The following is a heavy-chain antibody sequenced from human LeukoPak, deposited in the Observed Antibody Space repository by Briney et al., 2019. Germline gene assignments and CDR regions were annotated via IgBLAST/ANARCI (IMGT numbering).Heavy chain of an antibody. D-gene: IGHD3-22*01. Sequence: GESLKISCKGSGYSFTSYWIGWVRQMPGKGLEWMGIIYPGDSDTRYSPSFQGHVTISADKSISTAYLQWSSLKASDTAMYYCARLDSSGYYFYEYFDYWGQGTLVTVSS. CDR1: GYSFTSYW. CDR2: IYPGDSDT. V-gene: IGHV5-51*01. J-gene: IGHJ4*02. CDR3: ARLDSSGYYFYEYFDY.